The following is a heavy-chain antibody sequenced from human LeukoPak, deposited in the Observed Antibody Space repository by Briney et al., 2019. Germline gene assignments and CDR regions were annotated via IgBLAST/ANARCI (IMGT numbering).Heavy chain of an antibody. CDR3: ARGGRRGQDY. Sequence: SETLSLTCAAYGGSFSGYYWSWIRQPPGKGLEWIGEINHSGSTNYNPSLKSRVTISVDTSKNQFSLKLSSVTAADTAVYYCARGGRRGQDYWGQGTLVTVSS. J-gene: IGHJ4*02. CDR2: INHSGST. CDR1: GGSFSGYY. D-gene: IGHD3-10*01. V-gene: IGHV4-34*01.